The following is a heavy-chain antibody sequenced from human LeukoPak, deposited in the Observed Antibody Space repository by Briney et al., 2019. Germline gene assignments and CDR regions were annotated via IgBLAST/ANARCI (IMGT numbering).Heavy chain of an antibody. CDR3: ARVRLGATIGYYFDY. V-gene: IGHV4-61*01. J-gene: IGHJ4*02. D-gene: IGHD5-12*01. CDR1: GYSISSGYY. Sequence: SETLSLTCTVSGYSISSGYYWGWIRQPPGKGLEWIGYIYYSGGTSYNPSLKSRVTISVDTSKNQFSLNLSSVTAADTAVYYCARVRLGATIGYYFDYWGQGTLVTVSS. CDR2: IYYSGGT.